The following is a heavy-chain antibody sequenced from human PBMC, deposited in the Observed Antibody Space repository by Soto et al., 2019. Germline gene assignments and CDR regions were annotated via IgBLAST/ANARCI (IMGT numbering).Heavy chain of an antibody. CDR2: ISAYNGNT. Sequence: QVQLVQSGAEVKKPGASVKVSCKASGYTFTSYGISWVRQAPGQGLEWMGWISAYNGNTNYAQKLQGRVTMTTDTPTSTAYMELRSRRSDDTAVYYCARDSPPAVVAYYYYGMDVWGQGTTVTVSS. D-gene: IGHD2-15*01. J-gene: IGHJ6*02. V-gene: IGHV1-18*01. CDR3: ARDSPPAVVAYYYYGMDV. CDR1: GYTFTSYG.